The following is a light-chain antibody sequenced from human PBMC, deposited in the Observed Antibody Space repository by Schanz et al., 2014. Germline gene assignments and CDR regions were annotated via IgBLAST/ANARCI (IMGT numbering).Light chain of an antibody. CDR2: NNY. CDR1: SSNIGSNY. CDR3: SAWDDSLSGPV. Sequence: QSVLTQPPSASGTPGQRVTISCSGSSSNIGSNYVYWYQQLPGTAPKLLIYNNYQRPSGVPDRFSGSKSGTSVSLAISGLRSEDEADYYCSAWDDSLSGPVFGGGTKLTVL. J-gene: IGLJ2*01. V-gene: IGLV1-47*02.